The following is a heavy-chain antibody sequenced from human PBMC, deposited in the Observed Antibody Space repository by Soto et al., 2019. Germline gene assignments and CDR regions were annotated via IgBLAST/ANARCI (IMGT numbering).Heavy chain of an antibody. D-gene: IGHD6-6*01. CDR1: GFSVSSNF. CDR3: ASSSRKDYNLAMDT. Sequence: PGGSLRLSCAVSGFSVSSNFMSWVRQAPGKGLEWVSVMYSSGTTHDADSVKGRFTISRDNSKNTVYLELNSLRVDDTAVYYCASSSRKDYNLAMDTWGQGTTVTVSS. V-gene: IGHV3-53*01. J-gene: IGHJ6*02. CDR2: MYSSGTT.